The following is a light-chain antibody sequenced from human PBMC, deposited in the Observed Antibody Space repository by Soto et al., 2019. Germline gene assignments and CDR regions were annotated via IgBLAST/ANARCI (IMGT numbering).Light chain of an antibody. V-gene: IGKV1-39*01. J-gene: IGKJ4*01. Sequence: DIQMTQSQSSLSASLGDRVTITCRASQSISPYLHWYQKKPGKSPNLLIYAASTLQSGVPSRFSGSASGTDSTLTLSSLQPEDFATYFGQHGYSTPLTFCGATKV. CDR2: AAS. CDR3: QHGYSTPLT. CDR1: QSISPY.